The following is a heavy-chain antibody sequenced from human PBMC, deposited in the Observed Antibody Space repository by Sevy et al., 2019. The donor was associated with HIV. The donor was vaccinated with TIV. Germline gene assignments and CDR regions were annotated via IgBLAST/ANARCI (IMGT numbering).Heavy chain of an antibody. CDR2: ITSSASTT. V-gene: IGHV3-23*01. J-gene: IGHJ4*02. D-gene: IGHD3-9*01. CDR3: TKDAGWPL. Sequence: GGSLRLSCAASGFRLGTHAMSWVRQAPGKGLEWVSGITSSASTTYYADSVKGRFTISRDNSKNTLYLQMNNLRAEDTAVYYCTKDAGWPLWGQGSLVTVSS. CDR1: GFRLGTHA.